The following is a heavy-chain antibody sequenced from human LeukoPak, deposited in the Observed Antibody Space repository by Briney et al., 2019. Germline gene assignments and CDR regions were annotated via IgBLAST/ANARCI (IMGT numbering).Heavy chain of an antibody. D-gene: IGHD2-21*01. CDR2: IYPGDSDT. V-gene: IGHV5-51*01. J-gene: IGHJ3*02. CDR3: ARPRVVGTMDAFDI. CDR1: GYSFTTYW. Sequence: GESLKISCKNSGYSFTTYWIAWVRQMPGKGLELMGIIYPGDSDTRYSPSFQGQVTISADKSISTAYLQWSGPKASDTAIYYCARPRVVGTMDAFDIWGQGTKVTVSS.